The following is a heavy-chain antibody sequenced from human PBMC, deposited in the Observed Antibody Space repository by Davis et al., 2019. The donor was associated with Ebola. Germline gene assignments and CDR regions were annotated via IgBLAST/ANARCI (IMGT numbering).Heavy chain of an antibody. CDR1: GFTFSSYG. D-gene: IGHD5-18*01. CDR2: ISGSGGST. J-gene: IGHJ6*02. Sequence: GESLKISCAASGFTFSSYGMHWVRQAPGKGLEWVSAISGSGGSTYYADSVKGRFTISRDNSKNTLYLQMNSLRAEDTAVYYCAKRGYSYGTGYYYYGMDVWGQGTTVTVSS. CDR3: AKRGYSYGTGYYYYGMDV. V-gene: IGHV3-23*01.